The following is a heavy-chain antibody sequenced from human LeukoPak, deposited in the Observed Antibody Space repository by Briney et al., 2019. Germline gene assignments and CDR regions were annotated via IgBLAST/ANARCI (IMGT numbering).Heavy chain of an antibody. Sequence: PSETLSLTCTVSGGSISSSSYYWGWIRQPPGKGLEWIGSIYYSGSTYYNPSLKSRVTISVDTSKNQFSLKLSSVTAADTAVYYCAGPNWYYFDYWGQGTLVTVSS. V-gene: IGHV4-39*01. D-gene: IGHD3-16*01. CDR2: IYYSGST. J-gene: IGHJ4*02. CDR3: AGPNWYYFDY. CDR1: GGSISSSSYY.